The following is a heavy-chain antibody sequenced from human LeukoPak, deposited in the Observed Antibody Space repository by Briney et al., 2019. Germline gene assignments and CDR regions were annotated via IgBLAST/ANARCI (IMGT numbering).Heavy chain of an antibody. Sequence: ASVKVSCKASGYTFTSYYMHWVRQAPGQGLEWMGVINPSGGSTSYAQKFQGRVTMTRDTSTSTVYMELSSLRSEDTAVYYCARDIAVAGTRAEYFQHWGQGTLVTVSS. CDR2: INPSGGST. CDR3: ARDIAVAGTRAEYFQH. CDR1: GYTFTSYY. D-gene: IGHD6-19*01. V-gene: IGHV1-46*01. J-gene: IGHJ1*01.